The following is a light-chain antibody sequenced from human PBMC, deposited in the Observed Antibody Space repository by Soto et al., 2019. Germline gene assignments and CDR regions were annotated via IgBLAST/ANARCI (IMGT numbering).Light chain of an antibody. CDR2: AAS. J-gene: IGKJ3*01. CDR3: QKYSSAPFT. V-gene: IGKV1-27*01. CDR1: QGIRSY. Sequence: DIQMTQSPSSLSASVGDRVTITCRASQGIRSYLAWYQQKPGKVPKLLISAASTLQSGVPSRFSGGGSGTDFTLTISSLQPEDVATYYCQKYSSAPFTFGPGTKVDIK.